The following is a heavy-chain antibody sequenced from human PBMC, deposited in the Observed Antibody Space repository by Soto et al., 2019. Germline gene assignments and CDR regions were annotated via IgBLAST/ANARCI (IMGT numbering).Heavy chain of an antibody. CDR2: ISYDGSNK. J-gene: IGHJ4*02. CDR3: AKDRMGAGVRGYFDY. Sequence: QVQLVESGGGVVQPGKSLRLSCAGSGFTFSIYGMDWVRQAPGKGREWVAVISYDGSNKDYADSVKGRFTISRDNSKNTLYLQMSSLRADDTAVYYCAKDRMGAGVRGYFDYWGQGTLVTVSS. V-gene: IGHV3-30*18. D-gene: IGHD3-10*01. CDR1: GFTFSIYG.